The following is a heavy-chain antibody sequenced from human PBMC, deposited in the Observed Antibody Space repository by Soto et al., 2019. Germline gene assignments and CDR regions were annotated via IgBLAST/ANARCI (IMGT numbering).Heavy chain of an antibody. Sequence: GGSLRLSCAASGFTFSSYGMHWVRQAPGKGLEWVAVIWYDGSNKYYADSVKGRFTISRDNSKNTLYLQMNSLRAEDTAVYYCARDSLGYYDSSGSDAFDIWGQGTMVTVSS. D-gene: IGHD3-22*01. V-gene: IGHV3-33*01. CDR3: ARDSLGYYDSSGSDAFDI. CDR2: IWYDGSNK. CDR1: GFTFSSYG. J-gene: IGHJ3*02.